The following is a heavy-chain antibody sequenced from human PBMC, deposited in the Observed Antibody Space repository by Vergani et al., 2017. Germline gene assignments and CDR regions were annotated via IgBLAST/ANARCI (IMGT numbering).Heavy chain of an antibody. CDR3: ARQQPNWNYFPVWFDP. D-gene: IGHD1-7*01. CDR2: INHSGST. J-gene: IGHJ5*02. Sequence: QVQLQESGPGLVKPSETLSLTCAVYGGSFSGYYWSWIRQPPGKGLEWIGEINHSGSTNYNPSLKSRVTISVDTSKNQFSLKLSSVTAADTAVYYCARQQPNWNYFPVWFDPWGQGTLVTVSS. V-gene: IGHV4-34*01. CDR1: GGSFSGYY.